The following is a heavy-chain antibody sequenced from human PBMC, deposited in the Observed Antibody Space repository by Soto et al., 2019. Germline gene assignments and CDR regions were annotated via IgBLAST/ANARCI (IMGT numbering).Heavy chain of an antibody. V-gene: IGHV4-59*01. CDR3: ARLTLTGYYVHDF. CDR1: GGSITSYY. CDR2: IFYTGTT. J-gene: IGHJ4*02. D-gene: IGHD3-9*01. Sequence: PSENLSLTCTVSGGSITSYYWGWVRQPPGKGLEWIGYIFYTGTTSYNPSLKSRVTISVDTSKNQFSLKMNSVTAADTAVYFCARLTLTGYYVHDFCGQGSPVIVSS.